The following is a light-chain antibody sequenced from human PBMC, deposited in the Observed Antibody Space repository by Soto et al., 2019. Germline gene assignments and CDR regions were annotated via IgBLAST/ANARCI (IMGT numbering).Light chain of an antibody. CDR2: DAS. CDR3: QPRSNWPPEVT. J-gene: IGKJ3*01. CDR1: QSVSSS. V-gene: IGKV3-11*01. Sequence: EIVLTQSPDTLSLSPGERATLSCRASQSVSSSLAWYQQKPGQAPRLLIYDASNRATGIPARFSGSGSGTDFTHTISSLEPEDFAVYYCQPRSNWPPEVTFGPGTKVDIK.